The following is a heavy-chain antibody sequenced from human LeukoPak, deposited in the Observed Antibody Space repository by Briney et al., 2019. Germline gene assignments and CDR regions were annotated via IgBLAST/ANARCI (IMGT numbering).Heavy chain of an antibody. D-gene: IGHD6-13*01. Sequence: PGGSLRLSCAASGFTFNDYWMTWVRQAPGKGLGWVSAISGSGGSTYYADSVKGRFTISRDNSKNTLYLQMNSLRAEDTAVYYCAKDTAAAGTFDYWGQGTLVTVSS. J-gene: IGHJ4*02. V-gene: IGHV3-23*01. CDR1: GFTFNDYW. CDR2: ISGSGGST. CDR3: AKDTAAAGTFDY.